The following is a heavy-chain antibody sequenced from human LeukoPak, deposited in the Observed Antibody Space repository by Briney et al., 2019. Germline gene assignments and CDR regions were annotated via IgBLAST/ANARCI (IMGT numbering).Heavy chain of an antibody. D-gene: IGHD2-21*01. J-gene: IGHJ4*02. CDR2: IYYSGST. V-gene: IGHV4-39*07. Sequence: SETLSLTCTVSGGSISSSSYYWGWIRQPPGKGLEWIGSIYYSGSTYYNPSLKSRVTISVDTSKNQFSLKLSSVTAADTAVYYCARGDLWPRTDYWGQGTLVTVSS. CDR1: GGSISSSSYY. CDR3: ARGDLWPRTDY.